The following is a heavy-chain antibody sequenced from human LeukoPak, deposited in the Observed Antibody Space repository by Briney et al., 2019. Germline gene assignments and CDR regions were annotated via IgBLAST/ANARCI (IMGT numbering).Heavy chain of an antibody. Sequence: PGKYLRLSCAASGFTFSSYAMSWVRQAPGKGLQWVSTITVSGGSTYYADSVKGRFTISRDNSRNTLYLQMNSLRAEDTAVYYCTTWGYWGQGTLVTVSS. CDR3: TTWGY. V-gene: IGHV3-23*01. D-gene: IGHD3-16*01. CDR2: ITVSGGST. J-gene: IGHJ4*02. CDR1: GFTFSSYA.